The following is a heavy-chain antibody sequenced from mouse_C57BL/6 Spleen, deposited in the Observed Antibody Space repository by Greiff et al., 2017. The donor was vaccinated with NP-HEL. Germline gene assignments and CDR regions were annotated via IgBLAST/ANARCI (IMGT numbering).Heavy chain of an antibody. CDR1: GYTFTSYW. Sequence: QVQLQQPGAELVKPGASVKVSCKASGYTFTSYWMHWVKQRPGQGLEWIGRIHPSDSDTNYNQKFKGKATLTVDKSSSTAYMQLSSLTSADSAVYYWAMRGTAQAVYLFDYWGQGTTLTVSS. CDR3: AMRGTAQAVYLFDY. V-gene: IGHV1-74*01. J-gene: IGHJ2*01. CDR2: IHPSDSDT. D-gene: IGHD3-2*02.